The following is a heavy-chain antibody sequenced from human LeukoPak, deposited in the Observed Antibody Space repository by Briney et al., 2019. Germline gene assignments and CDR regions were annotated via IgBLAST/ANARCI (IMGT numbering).Heavy chain of an antibody. Sequence: GASVKVSCKASGYTFTSYYMHWVRQAPGQGLEWMGIINPSGGSTSYAQKFQGRVTMTRDTSISTAYMELSRLRSDDTAVYYCARIPDYAYDYWGQGTLVTVSS. J-gene: IGHJ4*02. CDR1: GYTFTSYY. D-gene: IGHD4-17*01. V-gene: IGHV1-46*01. CDR2: INPSGGST. CDR3: ARIPDYAYDY.